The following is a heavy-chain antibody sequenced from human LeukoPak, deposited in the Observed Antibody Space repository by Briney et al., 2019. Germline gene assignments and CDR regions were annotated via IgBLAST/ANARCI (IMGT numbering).Heavy chain of an antibody. J-gene: IGHJ4*02. Sequence: PGGSLRLCCAASGFTFSSYGMHWVRQAPGKGLEWVSSISSSSSYIYYADSVKGRFTISRDNAKNSLYLQMNSLRAEDTAVYYCARDDRAAAAIDYWGQGTLVTVSS. CDR3: ARDDRAAAAIDY. CDR2: ISSSSSYI. D-gene: IGHD6-13*01. V-gene: IGHV3-21*01. CDR1: GFTFSSYG.